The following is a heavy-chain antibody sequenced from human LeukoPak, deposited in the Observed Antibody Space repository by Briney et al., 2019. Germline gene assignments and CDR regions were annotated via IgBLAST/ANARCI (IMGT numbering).Heavy chain of an antibody. V-gene: IGHV4-39*01. CDR1: GGSISSYY. D-gene: IGHD3-10*01. Sequence: PSETLSLTCTVSGGSISSYYWGWIRQPPGKGLQWIGSIYYNGTTYYNPSLKSRVIISVDTSKNQFSLKLSSVTAADTAVFYCARHKMVRGIGYYYYMDVWGKGTTVTISS. CDR2: IYYNGTT. J-gene: IGHJ6*03. CDR3: ARHKMVRGIGYYYYMDV.